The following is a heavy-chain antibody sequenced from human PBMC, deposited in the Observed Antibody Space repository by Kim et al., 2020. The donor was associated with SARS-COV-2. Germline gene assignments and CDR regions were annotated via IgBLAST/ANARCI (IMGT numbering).Heavy chain of an antibody. V-gene: IGHV1-46*01. J-gene: IGHJ4*02. D-gene: IGHD6-13*01. Sequence: AQKFQGRVTMTRDTSKSTVYMELSSLGSEDTAGYYCARDPREQQLEGGDYWGQGTLVTVSS. CDR3: ARDPREQQLEGGDY.